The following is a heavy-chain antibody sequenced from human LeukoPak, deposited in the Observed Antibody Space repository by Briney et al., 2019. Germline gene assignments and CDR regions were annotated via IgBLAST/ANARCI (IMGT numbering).Heavy chain of an antibody. J-gene: IGHJ4*02. V-gene: IGHV3-21*01. Sequence: TGGSLRLSCAASGFTFSSYSMNWVRQAPGKGLEWVSSISSSGSYIYYADSVKGRFTISRDNAKNSLYLQMNSLRAEDTAVYYCARRTGYDILTGYHLYYFDYWGQGTLVPVPS. CDR3: ARRTGYDILTGYHLYYFDY. D-gene: IGHD3-9*01. CDR2: ISSSGSYI. CDR1: GFTFSSYS.